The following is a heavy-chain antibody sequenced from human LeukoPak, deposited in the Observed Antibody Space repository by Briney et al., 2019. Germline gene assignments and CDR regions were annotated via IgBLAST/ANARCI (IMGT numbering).Heavy chain of an antibody. CDR1: GGSFSGYY. CDR3: ARVLTGLYYFDY. J-gene: IGHJ4*02. CDR2: INHSGST. V-gene: IGHV4-34*01. Sequence: KPSETLSLTCAVYGGSFSGYYWSWIRQPPGKGLEWIGEINHSGSTNYNPSLKSRVTISVDTSKNQFSLKLISVTAADTAVYYCARVLTGLYYFDYWGQGTLVTVSS. D-gene: IGHD1-14*01.